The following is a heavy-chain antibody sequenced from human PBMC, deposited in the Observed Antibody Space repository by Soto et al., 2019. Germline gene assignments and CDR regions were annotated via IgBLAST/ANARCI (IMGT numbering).Heavy chain of an antibody. CDR2: IYYSGST. D-gene: IGHD3-16*01. Sequence: QLQLQESGPGLVKPSETLSLTCTVSGGSISTSFYWGWIRQPPGKGLEWIGSIYYSGSTYYNASLKSRASMSRGTCHRQCSLQLTSVTAADTAVYFCARLDGAFYDTVIGAYSRFWYFDLWGRGTLVTVSS. J-gene: IGHJ2*01. CDR3: ARLDGAFYDTVIGAYSRFWYFDL. CDR1: GGSISTSFY. V-gene: IGHV4-39*01.